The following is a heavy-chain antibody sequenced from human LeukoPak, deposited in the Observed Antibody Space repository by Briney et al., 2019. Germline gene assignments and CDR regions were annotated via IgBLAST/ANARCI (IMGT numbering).Heavy chain of an antibody. CDR1: GGSISPSY. CDR3: ARGHYGSGTGTYSN. Sequence: PSETLSLTCTVSGGSISPSYWSWIRQPPGKGLEWIGYIHYGGSTDYNPSLKSRVTISVDTSKNQFSLRLSSVTAADTAVYYCARGHYGSGTGTYSNWGQGTLVTVSS. D-gene: IGHD3-10*01. J-gene: IGHJ4*02. V-gene: IGHV4-59*01. CDR2: IHYGGST.